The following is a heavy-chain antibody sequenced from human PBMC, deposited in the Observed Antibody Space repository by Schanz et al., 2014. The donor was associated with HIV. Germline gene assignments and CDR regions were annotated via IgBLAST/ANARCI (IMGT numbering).Heavy chain of an antibody. CDR1: GGSISSGGHY. J-gene: IGHJ4*01. D-gene: IGHD3-22*01. V-gene: IGHV4-31*03. CDR3: ATTPADYYDTSGYYDY. CDR2: MYYSGNS. Sequence: QVQLQESGPGLVKPSQTLSLTCTVAGGSISSGGHYWSWIRQHPAKGLEWIGYMYYSGNSYYNPSLRSRVTLSQDTSKNQFSLNLSSVTAVDTAIYYCATTPADYYDTSGYYDYWGPGILVSVSS.